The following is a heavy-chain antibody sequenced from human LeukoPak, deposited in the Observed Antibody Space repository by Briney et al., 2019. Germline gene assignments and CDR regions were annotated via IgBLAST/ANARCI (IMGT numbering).Heavy chain of an antibody. CDR3: ARIGAYSYFYYMDV. CDR1: GGSFDHYY. CDR2: IKNSGST. V-gene: IGHV4-34*01. Sequence: SETLSLTCAVFGGSFDHYYWSWIRQPPGKGLEWIGEIKNSGSTNYNPSLKSRVTISLDMSKNQFSLKLTSVTAADTAIYYCARIGAYSYFYYMDVWAKGTTVTVSS. J-gene: IGHJ6*03. D-gene: IGHD1-26*01.